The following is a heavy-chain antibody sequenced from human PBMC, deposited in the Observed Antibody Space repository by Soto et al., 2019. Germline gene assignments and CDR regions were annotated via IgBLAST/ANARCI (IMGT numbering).Heavy chain of an antibody. CDR2: ISGSGSPT. CDR3: ARDMSGGTYNYYYGMDV. J-gene: IGHJ6*02. V-gene: IGHV3-23*01. CDR1: GFTFSSYA. Sequence: EVQLLESGGGLGQPGGSLRLSCAASGFTFSSYAMTWVRQAPGRGLEWVSAISGSGSPTYYADSVKGRSTISRDNSKNTLYLQMNSLRADDTAVYYCARDMSGGTYNYYYGMDVWGQGTTVTVSS. D-gene: IGHD1-26*01.